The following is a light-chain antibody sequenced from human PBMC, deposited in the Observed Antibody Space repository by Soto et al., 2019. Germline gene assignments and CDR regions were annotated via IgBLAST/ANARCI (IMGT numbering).Light chain of an antibody. Sequence: DIQMTQSPSSLSASVGDRVTITCRSSQSISSYLNWYQQKPGKAPKLLIYAASSLQSGVTSRFSGSGSGTDFTLTSSSLQPEDFATYSCQQSYSTLPFGGGTKVQLK. V-gene: IGKV1-39*01. CDR1: QSISSY. J-gene: IGKJ4*01. CDR3: QQSYSTLP. CDR2: AAS.